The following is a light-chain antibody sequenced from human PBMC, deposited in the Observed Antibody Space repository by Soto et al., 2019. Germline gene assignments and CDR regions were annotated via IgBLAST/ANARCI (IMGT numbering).Light chain of an antibody. CDR1: QSVLYSSNNKNY. J-gene: IGKJ2*01. CDR3: QQYESTPPT. CDR2: WAS. V-gene: IGKV4-1*01. Sequence: DIVMTQSPDSLAVSLGERATINCKSSQSVLYSSNNKNYLAWYQQRPGQPPKLLIYWASTRESGVPDRFSGSGSGTAFTLNITILQAEDVAVFFSQQYESTPPTFGQGTKLEIK.